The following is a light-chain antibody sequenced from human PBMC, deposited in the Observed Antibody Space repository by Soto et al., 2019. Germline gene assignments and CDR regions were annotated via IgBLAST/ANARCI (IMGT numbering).Light chain of an antibody. J-gene: IGLJ1*01. CDR3: QSYDSSLSGYV. CDR2: ENN. V-gene: IGLV1-40*01. Sequence: QSVLTQPPSVSEAPGQRVTISCTGSRSNIGAGYEAHWYQQVPGTAPKLRIYENNNRPSGVPDRFSGSKSGTSASLAITGLQAEDEAEYYCQSYDSSLSGYVFGTRTKLTVL. CDR1: RSNIGAGYE.